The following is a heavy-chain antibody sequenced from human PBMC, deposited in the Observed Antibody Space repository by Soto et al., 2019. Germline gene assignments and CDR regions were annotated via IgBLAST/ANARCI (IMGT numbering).Heavy chain of an antibody. Sequence: GASVKVSCTASGYTFTSYGISWVRQAPGQGLEWMGWISAYNGNTNYAQKLQGRVTMTTDTSTSTAYMELRSLRSDDTAVYYCATRFGHTDCSGGSCYSSDAFDIWGQGTMVTVSS. CDR3: ATRFGHTDCSGGSCYSSDAFDI. CDR1: GYTFTSYG. V-gene: IGHV1-18*01. J-gene: IGHJ3*02. CDR2: ISAYNGNT. D-gene: IGHD2-15*01.